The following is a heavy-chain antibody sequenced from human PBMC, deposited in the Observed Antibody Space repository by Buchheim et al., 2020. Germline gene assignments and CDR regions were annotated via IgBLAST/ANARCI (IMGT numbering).Heavy chain of an antibody. D-gene: IGHD3-22*01. Sequence: EVQLVESGGGLVQPGGSLRLSCAVSGFTVSSDSMSWVRQAPGKGPEWVSAIYGGGATYYTDSVKGRFNISRDSSKNTLYLQMNRLRVEDTAMYYCARRQPSGSWFDPWGQGTL. CDR3: ARRQPSGSWFDP. CDR2: IYGGGAT. V-gene: IGHV3-66*01. J-gene: IGHJ5*02. CDR1: GFTVSSDS.